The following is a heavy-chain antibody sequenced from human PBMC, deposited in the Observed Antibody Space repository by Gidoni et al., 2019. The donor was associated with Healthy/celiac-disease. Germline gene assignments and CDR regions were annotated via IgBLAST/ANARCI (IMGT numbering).Heavy chain of an antibody. CDR1: GFTFRSYG. Sequence: VQLVESGGGVVQPGRSLRLSCAASGFTFRSYGMHWVRQAPGKGLEWVAVIWYEGSNKYYADSVKGRFTISRDNSKNTLYLQMNSLRAEDTAVYYCARVVSSSDYYYYGMDVWGQGTTVTVSS. CDR2: IWYEGSNK. V-gene: IGHV3-33*01. J-gene: IGHJ6*02. CDR3: ARVVSSSDYYYYGMDV. D-gene: IGHD6-6*01.